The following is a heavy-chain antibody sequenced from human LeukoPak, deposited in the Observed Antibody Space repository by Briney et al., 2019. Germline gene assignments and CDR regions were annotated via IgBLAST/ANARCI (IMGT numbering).Heavy chain of an antibody. V-gene: IGHV4-34*01. CDR1: GGSFSGYY. J-gene: IGHJ6*02. Sequence: PSETLSLTCAVYGGSFSGYYWSWIRQPPGKGLEWIGEITHSGSTNYNPSLKSRVTISVDTSKNQFSLKVSSITAADTAVYYCAREPHGMDVWGQGITVTVSS. CDR3: AREPHGMDV. CDR2: ITHSGST.